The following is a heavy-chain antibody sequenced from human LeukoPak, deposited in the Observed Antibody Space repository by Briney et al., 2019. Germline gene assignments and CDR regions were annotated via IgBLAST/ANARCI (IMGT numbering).Heavy chain of an antibody. J-gene: IGHJ4*02. V-gene: IGHV4-59*01. D-gene: IGHD5-24*01. CDR3: ARGLHAVDY. Sequence: SETLSLTCTVSGGSISSYYWSWIRQPPGKGLEWIGYISYRGSTSYNPSLKSRVTISVDTSKNQFSLKLSSVTAADTAVYYCARGLHAVDYWGQGTLVTVSS. CDR1: GGSISSYY. CDR2: ISYRGST.